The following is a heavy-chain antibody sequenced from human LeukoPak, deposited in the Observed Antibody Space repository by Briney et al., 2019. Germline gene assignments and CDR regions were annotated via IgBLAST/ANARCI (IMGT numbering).Heavy chain of an antibody. CDR1: GFTFSSYH. CDR3: AMTYERDLDS. D-gene: IGHD5-12*01. V-gene: IGHV3-48*01. J-gene: IGHJ4*02. Sequence: GGSLRLSCAASGFTFSSYHMNWVRQAPGKGLEWVSYISIISSAIYYADSVKGRFTISRDDAKNSVYLQMNSLRAEDTAVYYCAMTYERDLDSWGEGTLVTVSS. CDR2: ISIISSAI.